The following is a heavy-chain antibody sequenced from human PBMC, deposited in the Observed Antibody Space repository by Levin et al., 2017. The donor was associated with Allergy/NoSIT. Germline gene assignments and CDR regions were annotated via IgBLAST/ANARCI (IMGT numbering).Heavy chain of an antibody. D-gene: IGHD2-2*01. CDR3: ARGYHCVSNVCHRVFDI. Sequence: SQTLSLTCAVSGQSFSDYFWSWIRQTPGKGLEWIGQIDHREDTIYNPSLTSRVTISLDTSKNLFSLKLDSFTAADTAVYYCARGYHCVSNVCHRVFDIWGQGTMATVSS. CDR1: GQSFSDYF. V-gene: IGHV4-34*01. CDR2: IDHREDT. J-gene: IGHJ3*02.